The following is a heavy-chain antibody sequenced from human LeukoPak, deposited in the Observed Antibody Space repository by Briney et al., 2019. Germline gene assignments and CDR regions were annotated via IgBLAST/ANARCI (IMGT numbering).Heavy chain of an antibody. CDR2: IFHSGST. J-gene: IGHJ3*02. D-gene: IGHD3-22*01. CDR1: GYSISSGFY. V-gene: IGHV4-38-2*02. CDR3: ARANYYDRSGYSRGAFDI. Sequence: SETLSLTCSVSGYSISSGFYWGWIRQPPGKGLEWIGSIFHSGSTYYTPSLKSRVTISVGTSKNQFSLKLSSVTAADTVVYYCARANYYDRSGYSRGAFDIWGQGTMVIVSS.